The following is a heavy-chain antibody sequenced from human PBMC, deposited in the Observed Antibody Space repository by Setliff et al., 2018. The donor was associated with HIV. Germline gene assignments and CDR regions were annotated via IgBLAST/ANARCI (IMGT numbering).Heavy chain of an antibody. J-gene: IGHJ4*02. CDR2: IFHTGFA. CDR3: ARGNWTSATNFSLLDY. CDR1: GGSITNYAYY. Sequence: SETLSLTCTVSGGSITNYAYYWAWIRQSPGKGLEWIGNIFHTGFAHYNPSFRSRVTMSVDTSKNQFSLKVTSVTAADTAVYYCARGNWTSATNFSLLDYWGRGTLVTVSS. V-gene: IGHV4-39*01. D-gene: IGHD4-17*01.